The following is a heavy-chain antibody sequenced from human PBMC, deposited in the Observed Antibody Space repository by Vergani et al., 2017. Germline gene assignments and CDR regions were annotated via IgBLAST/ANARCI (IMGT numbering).Heavy chain of an antibody. D-gene: IGHD2-15*01. V-gene: IGHV4-61*02. CDR3: ARGSCLGGSCYKPLFDY. CDR1: CGSINSHNYY. J-gene: IGHJ4*02. Sequence: QVQLQESGPGLVTPSQTLSLTCTVSCGSINSHNYYWRWIRQPAGKGLEWIGRIHTSGSTNYNPSLKSRVTMSEDTSKNQFSLNLTSVTAADTDVYFCARGSCLGGSCYKPLFDYWGQGILVTVSS. CDR2: IHTSGST.